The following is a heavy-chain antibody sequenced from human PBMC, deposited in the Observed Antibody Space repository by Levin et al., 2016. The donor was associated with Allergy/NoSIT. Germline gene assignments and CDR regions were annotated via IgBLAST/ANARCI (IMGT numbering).Heavy chain of an antibody. CDR2: ISSNGGST. D-gene: IGHD3-22*01. J-gene: IGHJ4*02. Sequence: WIRQPPGKGLEYVSAISSNGGSTYYADSVKGRFTISRDNSKNTLYLQMSSLRAEDTAVYYCARFDSSGLWGQGTLVTVSS. CDR3: ARFDSSGL. V-gene: IGHV3-64D*09.